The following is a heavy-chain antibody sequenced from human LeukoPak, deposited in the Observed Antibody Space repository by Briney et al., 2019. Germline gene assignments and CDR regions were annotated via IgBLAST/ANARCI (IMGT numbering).Heavy chain of an antibody. CDR3: ARGYYDSSGYSPWGY. CDR2: INPNSGGT. Sequence: ASVKVSCKASGYTFTGYYMHWVRQAPGQGLEWMGWINPNSGGTNYAQKFQGRVTMTRETSISTAYMELSRLRSDDTAVYYCARGYYDSSGYSPWGYWGQGTLVTVSS. V-gene: IGHV1-2*02. D-gene: IGHD3-22*01. CDR1: GYTFTGYY. J-gene: IGHJ4*02.